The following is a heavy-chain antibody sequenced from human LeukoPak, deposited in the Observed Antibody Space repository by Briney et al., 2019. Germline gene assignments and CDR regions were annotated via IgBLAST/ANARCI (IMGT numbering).Heavy chain of an antibody. V-gene: IGHV3-11*01. Sequence: GGCLRLSCAASGFTFSDYYMSWIRQAPGQGLEWVSYISSRASTTYYADSVKGRFTISRDNANNSMYLQMNSLRTEDTAVYYCATGKRQLDYWGQGTLVTVSS. CDR2: ISSRASTT. J-gene: IGHJ4*02. CDR1: GFTFSDYY. D-gene: IGHD6-13*01. CDR3: ATGKRQLDY.